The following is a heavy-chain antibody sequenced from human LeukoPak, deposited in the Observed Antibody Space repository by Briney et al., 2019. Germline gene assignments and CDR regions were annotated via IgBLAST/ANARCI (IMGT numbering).Heavy chain of an antibody. CDR2: INHSGST. CDR3: ARVYDDYVWGSYPTLYNWFDP. D-gene: IGHD3-16*02. Sequence: PSETLSLTCAVYGGSFSGYYWSWIRQPPGKGLEWIGEINHSGSTNYNPSLKSRVTISVDTSKNQFSLKLSSVTAADTAVYYCARVYDDYVWGSYPTLYNWFDPWGQGTLVTVSS. CDR1: GGSFSGYY. J-gene: IGHJ5*02. V-gene: IGHV4-34*01.